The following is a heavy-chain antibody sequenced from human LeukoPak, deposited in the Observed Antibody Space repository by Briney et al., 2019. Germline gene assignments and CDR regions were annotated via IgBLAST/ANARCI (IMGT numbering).Heavy chain of an antibody. J-gene: IGHJ4*02. CDR3: AKDPKSCTGGSCYPKSYFDS. CDR1: GFTFVTYG. V-gene: IGHV3-33*06. CDR2: IWYDGSIK. Sequence: PGRSLRLSCVASGFTFVTYGMHWVRQAPGKGLEWVALIWYDGSIKYHADSVKGRFTISRDNSKNTLYLQMNSLRAEDTAVYYCAKDPKSCTGGSCYPKSYFDSWGQGSLVTVSS. D-gene: IGHD2-15*01.